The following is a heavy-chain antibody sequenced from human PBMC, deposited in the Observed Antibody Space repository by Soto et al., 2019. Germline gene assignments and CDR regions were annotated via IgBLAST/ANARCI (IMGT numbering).Heavy chain of an antibody. J-gene: IGHJ4*02. CDR2: IIPIFVTA. CDR3: ARGLDTCYYDSSGSGGTDFDY. D-gene: IGHD3-22*01. Sequence: QVQLVQSGAEVKKPGSSVKVSCKASGGTFSSYAISWVRQAPGQGLEWMGGIIPIFVTANYARKFQGRVTITADESTSTAYMELSSLGSEDTAVYYCARGLDTCYYDSSGSGGTDFDYWGQGTLVTVSS. V-gene: IGHV1-69*01. CDR1: GGTFSSYA.